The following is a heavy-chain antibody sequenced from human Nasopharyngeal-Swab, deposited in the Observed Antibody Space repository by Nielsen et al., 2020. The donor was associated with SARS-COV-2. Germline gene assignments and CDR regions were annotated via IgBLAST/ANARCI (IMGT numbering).Heavy chain of an antibody. CDR1: GGSISSSNW. J-gene: IGHJ4*02. Sequence: SETLSLTCTVSGGSISSSNWWSWVRQPPGKGLEWIGEIYHSGSTNYNPSLKSRVTISVDKSKNQFSLKLSSVTAADTAVYYCASRGYRNPLDYWGQGTLVTVSS. V-gene: IGHV4-4*02. CDR3: ASRGYRNPLDY. CDR2: IYHSGST. D-gene: IGHD5-18*01.